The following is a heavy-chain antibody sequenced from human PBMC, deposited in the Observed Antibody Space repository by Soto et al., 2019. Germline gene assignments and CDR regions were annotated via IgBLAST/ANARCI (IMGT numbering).Heavy chain of an antibody. D-gene: IGHD1-1*01. CDR3: ARGGALHGTSPPFKH. V-gene: IGHV1-2*02. CDR2: INANSGDT. J-gene: IGHJ4*02. CDR1: GYTFSGHY. Sequence: ASVKVSCKAPGYTFSGHYMHWIRQAPGQGPEWLGWINANSGDTDRAPKFQDRLTMTRDTSISTAYMELSRLRSDDTAVYYCARGGALHGTSPPFKHWGQGTLVNVSS.